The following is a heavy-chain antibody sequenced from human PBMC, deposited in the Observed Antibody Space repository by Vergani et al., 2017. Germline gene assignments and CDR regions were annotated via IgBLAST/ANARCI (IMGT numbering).Heavy chain of an antibody. CDR1: GFSFPGYA. J-gene: IGHJ4*02. CDR2: VSGSSATP. Sequence: EVQLLESGGGLVQPGGSLRLSCEASGFSFPGYAMSWVRQAPGKGLEWVSSVSGSSATPYYADSVKGRFIISRDNSKNTLHLQMNSLRADDTAVYYCAKGLIQLXTIFGVAPPPGFDYWGQGTLVTVSS. V-gene: IGHV3-23*01. CDR3: AKGLIQLXTIFGVAPPPGFDY. D-gene: IGHD3-3*01.